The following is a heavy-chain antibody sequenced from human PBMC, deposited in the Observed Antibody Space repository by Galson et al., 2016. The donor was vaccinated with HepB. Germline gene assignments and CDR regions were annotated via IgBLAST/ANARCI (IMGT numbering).Heavy chain of an antibody. CDR2: ISSSRNTI. V-gene: IGHV3-48*01. D-gene: IGHD5-12*01. J-gene: IGHJ5*01. Sequence: SLRLSCAASGFALSSFNMNWVRQTPGKGLERISYISSSRNTIDYADSVKGRFTISRDDAKHSLYRQMTNLSVGDTAIYHCAQEVGWLRFAFGSWGQGTLVTVSS. CDR3: AQEVGWLRFAFGS. CDR1: GFALSSFN.